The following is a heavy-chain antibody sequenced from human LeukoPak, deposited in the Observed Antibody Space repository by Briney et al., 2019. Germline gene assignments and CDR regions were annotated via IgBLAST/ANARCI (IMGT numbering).Heavy chain of an antibody. V-gene: IGHV4-59*08. J-gene: IGHJ3*02. D-gene: IGHD3-3*01. Sequence: PSATLSLTCTVSGDSISSYYWSWVRQPPGKGLEWIGYIYYSGSTNYNPSLKSRVTISIDTSKNQFSLKLSSVTAADTAVYYCARLANYDFWRGPYPHDAFDIWGQGTVVTVSS. CDR3: ARLANYDFWRGPYPHDAFDI. CDR1: GDSISSYY. CDR2: IYYSGST.